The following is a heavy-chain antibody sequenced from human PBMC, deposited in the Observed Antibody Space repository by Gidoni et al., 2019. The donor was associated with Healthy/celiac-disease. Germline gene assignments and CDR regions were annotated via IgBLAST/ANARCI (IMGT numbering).Heavy chain of an antibody. Sequence: EVQLLESGGVWVQPGGSLRLSCAASGFTFSSYAMSWVRQAPGKGLEWVSAISGSGGSTYYADSVKGRFTISRDNSKNTLYLQMNSLRAEDTAVYYCAKSRRGRAAAPRWFDPWGQGTLVTVSS. CDR1: GFTFSSYA. CDR2: ISGSGGST. CDR3: AKSRRGRAAAPRWFDP. V-gene: IGHV3-23*01. D-gene: IGHD6-13*01. J-gene: IGHJ5*02.